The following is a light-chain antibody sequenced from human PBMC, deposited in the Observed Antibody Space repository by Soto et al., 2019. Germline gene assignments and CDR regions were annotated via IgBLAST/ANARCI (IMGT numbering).Light chain of an antibody. CDR2: RAS. CDR1: QSVGSN. Sequence: EIVMTQPPATLSVSPGERATLSCRASQSVGSNLAWYQQKPGQAPRLLIYRASTRATGIPARFSGSGSGTESPPTITSLQSEDFAVYYCQHYNNWPRTFGQGTKVEIK. CDR3: QHYNNWPRT. V-gene: IGKV3-15*01. J-gene: IGKJ1*01.